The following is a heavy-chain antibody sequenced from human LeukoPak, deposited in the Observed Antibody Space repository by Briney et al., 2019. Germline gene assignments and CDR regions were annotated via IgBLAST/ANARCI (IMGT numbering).Heavy chain of an antibody. D-gene: IGHD3-9*01. CDR3: TRYDIVTYARRSFDY. Sequence: PGGSLRLSCAASGLSFSSFAMSWVRQAPARGLEWLSSMKGTGETIYADSVRGRCTLFRDGSRNTVYLQLNNLRVEDTAVYYCTRYDIVTYARRSFDYWGQGTLVTVSS. CDR2: MKGTGET. V-gene: IGHV3-23*01. J-gene: IGHJ4*02. CDR1: GLSFSSFA.